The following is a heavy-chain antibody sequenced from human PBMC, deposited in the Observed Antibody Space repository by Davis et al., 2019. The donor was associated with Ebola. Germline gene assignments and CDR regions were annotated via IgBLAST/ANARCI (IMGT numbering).Heavy chain of an antibody. V-gene: IGHV4-59*11. CDR2: IYYSGST. Sequence: PSETLSLTCTVSGGSISSHYWSWIRQPPGKGLEWIGYIYYSGSTNYNPSLKRRVTISVDTSKNQFSLKLSSVTAADTAVYYCARDATPYGMDVWGQGTTVTVSS. J-gene: IGHJ6*02. CDR1: GGSISSHY. CDR3: ARDATPYGMDV.